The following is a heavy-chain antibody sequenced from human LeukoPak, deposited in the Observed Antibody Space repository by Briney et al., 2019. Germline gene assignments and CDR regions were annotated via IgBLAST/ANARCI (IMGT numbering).Heavy chain of an antibody. D-gene: IGHD6-13*01. V-gene: IGHV1-2*02. J-gene: IGHJ5*02. CDR3: ARTIAAAGGDWFDP. Sequence: ASVKVSCKASGYTFTGYYMHWVRQAPGQGLEWMGWINPNSGGTNYAQKFQGRVTMTRDTSISTAYMELSRLRSDDTAVYYCARTIAAAGGDWFDPWGQGTLVTVSS. CDR1: GYTFTGYY. CDR2: INPNSGGT.